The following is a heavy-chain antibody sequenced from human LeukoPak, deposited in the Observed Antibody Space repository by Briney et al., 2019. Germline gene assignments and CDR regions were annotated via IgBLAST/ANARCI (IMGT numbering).Heavy chain of an antibody. CDR1: GFTFSNYW. D-gene: IGHD6-25*01. J-gene: IGHJ4*02. CDR2: IKEDGSEK. Sequence: GESLRLSCAASGFTFSNYWMSWVRQASGKGLEWVANIKEDGSEKYYVDSVKGRFTISRDNAKNSLYLQMNSLRAEDTAIYYCASGRRLGYWGQGTLVTVSS. CDR3: ASGRRLGY. V-gene: IGHV3-7*01.